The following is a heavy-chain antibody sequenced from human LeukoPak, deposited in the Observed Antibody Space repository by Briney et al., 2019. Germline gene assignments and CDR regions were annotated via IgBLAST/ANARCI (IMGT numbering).Heavy chain of an antibody. J-gene: IGHJ3*02. CDR1: GFTFSRYA. CDR2: ISGSGGST. CDR3: ARDCSSTSCSDDAFDI. D-gene: IGHD2-2*01. Sequence: PGGSLRLSCAASGFTFSRYAMSWVRQAPGKGLEWVSAISGSGGSTYYADSVKGRFTISRDNSNNTPYLQMNSLRAEDTAVYYCARDCSSTSCSDDAFDIWGQGTMVTVSS. V-gene: IGHV3-23*01.